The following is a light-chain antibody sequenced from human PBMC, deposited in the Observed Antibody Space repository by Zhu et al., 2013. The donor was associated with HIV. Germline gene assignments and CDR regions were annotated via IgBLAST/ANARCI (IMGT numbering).Light chain of an antibody. CDR2: DAS. V-gene: IGKV1-5*01. Sequence: GDRVTITCRASQTVVTWLAWHQQKPGKAPKLLIYDASTLQSGVPSRFSGSGSGTDFTLTISCLQSEDFATYYCQQFNSYPFTFGPGTEVDV. CDR3: QQFNSYPFT. J-gene: IGKJ3*01. CDR1: QTVVTW.